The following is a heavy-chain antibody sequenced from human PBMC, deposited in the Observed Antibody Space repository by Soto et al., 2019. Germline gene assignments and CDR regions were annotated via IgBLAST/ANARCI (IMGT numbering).Heavy chain of an antibody. J-gene: IGHJ4*02. Sequence: QVQLQESGPGLVKPSETLSLTCTVSGGSISSYYWSWIRQPPGKGLEWIGYIYYSGSTNYNPSLKSRVTISVDTSKNQFSLKLSSVTAADTAVYYCARDNLHTFDYWGQGTLVTVSS. CDR3: ARDNLHTFDY. V-gene: IGHV4-59*01. CDR1: GGSISSYY. CDR2: IYYSGST.